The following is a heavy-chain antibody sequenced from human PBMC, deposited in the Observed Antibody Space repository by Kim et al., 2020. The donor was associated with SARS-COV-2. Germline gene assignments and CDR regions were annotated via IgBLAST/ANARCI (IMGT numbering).Heavy chain of an antibody. J-gene: IGHJ4*02. CDR3: ARTYYYGSGSYDY. V-gene: IGHV2-5*01. D-gene: IGHD3-10*01. Sequence: NPSRKNRLTITKDTSKNQVVLTMTNMDPVDTATYYCARTYYYGSGSYDYWGQGTLVTVSS.